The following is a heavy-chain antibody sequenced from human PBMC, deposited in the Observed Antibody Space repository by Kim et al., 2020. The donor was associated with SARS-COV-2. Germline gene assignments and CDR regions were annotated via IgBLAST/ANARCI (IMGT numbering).Heavy chain of an antibody. Sequence: GGSLRLSCAASGFTFSSYGMHWVRQAPGKGLEWVAVIWYDGSNKYYADSVKGRFTISRDNSKNTLYLQMNSLRAEDTAVYYCARDMPGITMIVANDDAFDIWGQGTMVTVSS. D-gene: IGHD3-22*01. CDR2: IWYDGSNK. CDR3: ARDMPGITMIVANDDAFDI. CDR1: GFTFSSYG. V-gene: IGHV3-33*01. J-gene: IGHJ3*02.